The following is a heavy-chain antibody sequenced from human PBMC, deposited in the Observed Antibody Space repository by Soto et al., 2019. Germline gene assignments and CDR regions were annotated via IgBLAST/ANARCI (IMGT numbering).Heavy chain of an antibody. CDR3: AKSLDIHYKNWFDP. CDR1: GFTFSSAA. D-gene: IGHD4-4*01. CDR2: ISDTGTRT. V-gene: IGHV3-23*01. Sequence: QILESGGSLVQTGGSLRLSCVAAGFTFSSAAMNWVRQAPGKGLEWVSIISDTGTRTHYADSVKGRFTISRDNSKNTLYLDMNSLRAEDTAVYYCAKSLDIHYKNWFDPWGQGTLVTVSS. J-gene: IGHJ5*02.